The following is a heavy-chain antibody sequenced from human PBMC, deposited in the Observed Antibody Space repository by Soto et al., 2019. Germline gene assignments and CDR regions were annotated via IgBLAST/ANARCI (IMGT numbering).Heavy chain of an antibody. Sequence: QVQLQQWGAGLLKPSETLSLNCAVNGGSLSGYYWSWIRQPPGKGLEWIGEIKDGGYTNYSPSLKSRATISSDTSNNQFSLRLNSVPAAGTGLYYCARGQEGVVATHWDQGALVTVSS. CDR2: IKDGGYT. V-gene: IGHV4-34*01. D-gene: IGHD5-12*01. CDR3: ARGQEGVVATH. J-gene: IGHJ4*02. CDR1: GGSLSGYY.